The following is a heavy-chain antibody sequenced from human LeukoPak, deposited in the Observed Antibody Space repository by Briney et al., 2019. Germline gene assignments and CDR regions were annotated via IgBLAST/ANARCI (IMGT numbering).Heavy chain of an antibody. CDR1: GFTFSSYW. V-gene: IGHV3-7*01. CDR2: IKQDGSEK. D-gene: IGHD7-27*01. CDR3: ARDLGLPPHYYYMDV. J-gene: IGHJ6*03. Sequence: PGGSLRLSCAASGFTFSSYWMSWVRQAPGKGLEWVANIKQDGSEKYYVDSVKGRFTISRDNAKNSLYLQMNSLRAEDTAVYYCARDLGLPPHYYYMDVWGKGTTVTVSS.